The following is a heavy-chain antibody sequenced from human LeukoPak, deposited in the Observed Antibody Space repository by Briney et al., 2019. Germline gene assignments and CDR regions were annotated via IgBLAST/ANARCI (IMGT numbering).Heavy chain of an antibody. V-gene: IGHV4-34*01. Sequence: SETLSLTCAVYGGSFSGYYWSWIRQPPGKGLEWIGEINHSGSTNYNPSLKSRVTISVDTSKNQFSLKLSSVTAADTAVYYCARGRVQKIYYYYYGMDVWGQGTTVTVSS. J-gene: IGHJ6*02. CDR2: INHSGST. CDR3: ARGRVQKIYYYYYGMDV. CDR1: GGSFSGYY.